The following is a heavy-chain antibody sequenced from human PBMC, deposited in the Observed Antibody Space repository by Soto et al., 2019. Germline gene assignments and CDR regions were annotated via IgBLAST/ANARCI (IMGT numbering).Heavy chain of an antibody. CDR2: ISAGAVAT. V-gene: IGHV3-23*01. J-gene: IGHJ4*02. CDR3: AKGRESSGSYRPFDY. Sequence: GGSLRLSCAASGFTFSSYAMSWVRQAPGKGLEWVSAISAGAVATNYADSVKGRFTISRDNSKNTLYLQMNSLGVEDTAVYYCAKGRESSGSYRPFDYWGQGTLVTVSS. CDR1: GFTFSSYA. D-gene: IGHD3-22*01.